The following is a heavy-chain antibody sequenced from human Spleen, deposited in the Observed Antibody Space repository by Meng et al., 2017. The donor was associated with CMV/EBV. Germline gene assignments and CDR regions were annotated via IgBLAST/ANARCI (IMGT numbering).Heavy chain of an antibody. J-gene: IGHJ6*02. Sequence: SETLSLTCTVSGGSISSYYWSWIRQPPGKGLEWIGYIYYSGSTNYSPSLKSRVTISVDTSKNQFSLKLSSVTAADTAVYYCARGYYDFWSGPLPYYYGMDVWGQGTTVTVSS. CDR1: GGSISSYY. D-gene: IGHD3-3*01. V-gene: IGHV4-59*01. CDR3: ARGYYDFWSGPLPYYYGMDV. CDR2: IYYSGST.